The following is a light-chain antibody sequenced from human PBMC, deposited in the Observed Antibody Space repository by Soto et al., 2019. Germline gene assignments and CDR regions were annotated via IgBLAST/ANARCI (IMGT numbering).Light chain of an antibody. J-gene: IGLJ3*02. CDR2: EVS. CDR1: SSDVGGYNY. CDR3: SSYTSSSTRV. Sequence: QSALTQPASVSGSPGQSITISCTGTSSDVGGYNYVSWYQQHPGKAPKLMIYEVSNRPSGVSNRFSGSKSGNTASLTISGLQAEEEADYYCSSYTSSSTRVFGGGTKVTFL. V-gene: IGLV2-14*01.